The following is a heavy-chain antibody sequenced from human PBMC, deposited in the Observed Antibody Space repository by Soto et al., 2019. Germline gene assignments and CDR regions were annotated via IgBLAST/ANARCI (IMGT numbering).Heavy chain of an antibody. CDR2: ISAYIGNT. V-gene: IGHV1-18*04. D-gene: IGHD2-2*01. Sequence: QVQLVQSGAEVKKPGASVKVSCKASGYTFTSYGINWVRQAPGQGLEWMGWISAYIGNTNYAQKFQGRVTMTTDTSTSTAYMELRSLRSDDTAVFYCARDPLHCSSTSCYSYGMDVWGQGTPVTVSS. J-gene: IGHJ6*02. CDR1: GYTFTSYG. CDR3: ARDPLHCSSTSCYSYGMDV.